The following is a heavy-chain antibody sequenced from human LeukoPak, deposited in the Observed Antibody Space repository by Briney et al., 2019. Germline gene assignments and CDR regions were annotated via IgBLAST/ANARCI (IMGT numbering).Heavy chain of an antibody. CDR2: ISAYNGNT. Sequence: GASVKASCKASGYTFTTYGISWVRQAPGQGLEWMGWISAYNGNTNYAQKLQGRVTMTTDTSTSTAYMELRSLRSDDTAVYYCARVSDAGTLDYWGQGTLVTVSS. D-gene: IGHD1-7*01. J-gene: IGHJ4*02. V-gene: IGHV1-18*01. CDR3: ARVSDAGTLDY. CDR1: GYTFTTYG.